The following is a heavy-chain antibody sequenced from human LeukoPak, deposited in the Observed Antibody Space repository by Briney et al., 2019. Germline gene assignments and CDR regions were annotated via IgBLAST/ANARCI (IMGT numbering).Heavy chain of an antibody. J-gene: IGHJ2*01. V-gene: IGHV3-49*04. CDR2: IRSKTYSEAT. D-gene: IGHD5-12*01. Sequence: GGSLRLSCTASGFTFDDYGVAWVRQAPGKGQEWVGFIRSKTYSEATEYAASVIGRFTFSRDDSKRIAYLQMNSLKTEDTAMYYCARPLVDRMATIDWYFDLWGRGTLVTVSS. CDR3: ARPLVDRMATIDWYFDL. CDR1: GFTFDDYG.